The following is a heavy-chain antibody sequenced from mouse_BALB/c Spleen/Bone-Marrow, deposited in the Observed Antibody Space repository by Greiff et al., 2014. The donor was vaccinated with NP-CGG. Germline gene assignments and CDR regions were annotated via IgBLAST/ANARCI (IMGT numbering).Heavy chain of an antibody. J-gene: IGHJ3*01. CDR1: GFTFSDYY. CDR3: AREGDGAY. CDR2: ISNGGSYT. Sequence: EVKLVESGVGLVKPGGSLKLSCAASGFTFSDYYMYWVRQTPEKRLEWVATISNGGSYTYYPDSVKGRFTISRDNAKNNLYLQMSSLKSEDTAMYYCAREGDGAYWGQGTLVTVSA. V-gene: IGHV5-4*02. D-gene: IGHD3-3*01.